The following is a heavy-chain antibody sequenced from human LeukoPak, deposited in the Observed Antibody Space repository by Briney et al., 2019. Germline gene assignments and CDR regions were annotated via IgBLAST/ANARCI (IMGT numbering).Heavy chain of an antibody. V-gene: IGHV3-30*04. Sequence: GGSLRLSCAASGFTFSSYAMHWVRQAPGKGLEWVAVISYDGSNKYYADSVKGRFTISRDNSQNTLYLQMNSLRAEDTAVYYCARDQGSYYPSYYFDYWGQGTLVTVSS. CDR3: ARDQGSYYPSYYFDY. D-gene: IGHD1-26*01. J-gene: IGHJ4*02. CDR2: ISYDGSNK. CDR1: GFTFSSYA.